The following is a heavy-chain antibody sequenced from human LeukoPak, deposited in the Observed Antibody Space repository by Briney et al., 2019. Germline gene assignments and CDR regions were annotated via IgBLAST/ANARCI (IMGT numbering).Heavy chain of an antibody. Sequence: GGSLRLSCAASGFTFSSYAMSWVRQAPGKGLEWVSGISDSGGSTYYTDSVKGRFTISRDKSHNTLYLQMNSLRAEDTAVYYCAKDPDYDSTYYWGQGTLVTVSS. V-gene: IGHV3-23*01. J-gene: IGHJ4*02. D-gene: IGHD3-22*01. CDR1: GFTFSSYA. CDR3: AKDPDYDSTYY. CDR2: ISDSGGST.